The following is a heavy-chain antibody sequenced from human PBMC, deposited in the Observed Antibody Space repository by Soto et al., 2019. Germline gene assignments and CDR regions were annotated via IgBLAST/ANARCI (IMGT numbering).Heavy chain of an antibody. CDR1: GGSVSSGSYY. V-gene: IGHV4-61*01. Sequence: SETLSLTCTVSGGSVSSGSYYWSWIRQPPGKGLEWIGYIYYSGSTNYNPSPKSRVTISVDTSKNQFSLKLSSVTAADTAVYYCARDRPSHDYGDFYFDYWGQGTLVTVSS. D-gene: IGHD4-17*01. CDR2: IYYSGST. J-gene: IGHJ4*02. CDR3: ARDRPSHDYGDFYFDY.